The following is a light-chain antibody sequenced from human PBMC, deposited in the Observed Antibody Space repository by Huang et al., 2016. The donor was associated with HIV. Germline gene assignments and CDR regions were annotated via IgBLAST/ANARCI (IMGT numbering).Light chain of an antibody. CDR2: GAS. Sequence: EIVLTQSPGTLSLSPGEGVTLSCRASQSVNSNYLAWYQQKPGQAPRLIIYGASTRATDIPDRFSGSGSGTDFTLPISRLEPEDFAVYYWQQYSNSPPGFTFGQGTKLEIK. V-gene: IGKV3-20*01. J-gene: IGKJ2*01. CDR1: QSVNSNY. CDR3: QQYSNSPPGFT.